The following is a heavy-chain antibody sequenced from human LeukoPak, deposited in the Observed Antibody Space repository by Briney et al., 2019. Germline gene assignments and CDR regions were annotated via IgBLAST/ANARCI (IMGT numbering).Heavy chain of an antibody. Sequence: SETLSLTCTVSGGSISSSSYYWGWIRQPPGKGLEWIGSIYHSGSTYYNPSLKSRVTISVDTSKNQFSLKLSSVAAADTAVYYCAREGLTAFDIWGQGTMVTVSS. J-gene: IGHJ3*02. V-gene: IGHV4-39*07. D-gene: IGHD3-16*01. CDR1: GGSISSSSYY. CDR3: AREGLTAFDI. CDR2: IYHSGST.